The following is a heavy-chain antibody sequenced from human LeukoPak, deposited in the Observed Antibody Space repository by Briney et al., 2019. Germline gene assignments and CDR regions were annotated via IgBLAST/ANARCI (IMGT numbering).Heavy chain of an antibody. D-gene: IGHD5-12*01. Sequence: GSLRLSCAASGFTFSHYWMTWVRQAPGKGLEWVAQIDQDGSEEYYMDSVKARFTISRDNAKNSVFLQMNSLRAEDTAVYYCVRDGGVSGYDLLDYWGQGTLVTVSS. J-gene: IGHJ4*02. CDR1: GFTFSHYW. CDR3: VRDGGVSGYDLLDY. CDR2: IDQDGSEE. V-gene: IGHV3-7*01.